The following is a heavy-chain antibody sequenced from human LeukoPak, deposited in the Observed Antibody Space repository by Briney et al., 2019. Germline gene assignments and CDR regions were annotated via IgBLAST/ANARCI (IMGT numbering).Heavy chain of an antibody. J-gene: IGHJ3*02. CDR1: GFTFSGYA. Sequence: PGGSLRLSCAASGFTFSGYAMTWVRQAPGKGLEWVSGISGSGGPTHYADSVKGRFTISRDNSKNTLYLQMNSLRAEDTAVYYCAKGSVDCSSTSCYNPHDAFDIWGQGTMVTVSS. CDR3: AKGSVDCSSTSCYNPHDAFDI. D-gene: IGHD2-2*02. V-gene: IGHV3-23*01. CDR2: ISGSGGPT.